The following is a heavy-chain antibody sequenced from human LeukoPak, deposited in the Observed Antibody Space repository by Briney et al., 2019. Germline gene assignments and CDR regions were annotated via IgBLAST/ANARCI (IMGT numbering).Heavy chain of an antibody. CDR2: ISGSGGST. CDR1: GFTFSSYA. CDR3: AKDSGDFWSAYDAFDI. J-gene: IGHJ3*02. V-gene: IGHV3-23*01. D-gene: IGHD3-3*01. Sequence: PGGSLRLSCAASGFTFSSYAMSWVRQAPGKGLEWVSAISGSGGSTYYADSVKGRFTISRDNSKNTLCLQMNSLRAEDTAVYYCAKDSGDFWSAYDAFDIWGQGTMVTVSS.